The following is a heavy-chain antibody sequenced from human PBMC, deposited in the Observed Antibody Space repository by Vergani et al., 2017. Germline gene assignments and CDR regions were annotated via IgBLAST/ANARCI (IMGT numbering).Heavy chain of an antibody. Sequence: QVQLQQWGAGLLKPSETLSLTCAVYGGSFSGYYWSWIRQPPGKGLEWIGEINHSGSTNYNPSLKSRVTISVDTSKNQFSLKLSSVTAVDTAVYYCARLAGSGSLAYYYYYGMDVWGQGTTVTVSS. CDR2: INHSGST. D-gene: IGHD3-10*01. J-gene: IGHJ6*02. V-gene: IGHV4-34*01. CDR3: ARLAGSGSLAYYYYYGMDV. CDR1: GGSFSGYY.